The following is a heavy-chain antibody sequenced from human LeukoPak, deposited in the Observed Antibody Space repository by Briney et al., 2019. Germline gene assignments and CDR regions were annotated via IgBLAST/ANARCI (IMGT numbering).Heavy chain of an antibody. CDR1: GYTLTSYD. CDR2: MNPNSGRT. D-gene: IGHD2-2*01. J-gene: IGHJ3*02. Sequence: ASVKVSCKASGYTLTSYDINWVRQATGQGLEWMGWMNPNSGRTGYAQKFQGRVTMTRDTSTSTVYMELSSLRSEDTAVYYCAREGGGDHCSSTSCSFGAFDIWGQGTMVTVSS. V-gene: IGHV1-8*01. CDR3: AREGGGDHCSSTSCSFGAFDI.